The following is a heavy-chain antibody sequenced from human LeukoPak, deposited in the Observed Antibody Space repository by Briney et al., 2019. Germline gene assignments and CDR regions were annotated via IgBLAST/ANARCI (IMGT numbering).Heavy chain of an antibody. J-gene: IGHJ4*02. CDR3: ARENRDYGDVDY. V-gene: IGHV3-33*01. Sequence: GGSLRLSCAASGFTFSSYGMHWVRQAPGKGLEWVAVIWYDGSNKYYADSVKGRFTISRDNSKNTLYLQMNSLRAEDTAVYYCARENRDYGDVDYWGQGTLVTVSS. D-gene: IGHD4-17*01. CDR2: IWYDGSNK. CDR1: GFTFSSYG.